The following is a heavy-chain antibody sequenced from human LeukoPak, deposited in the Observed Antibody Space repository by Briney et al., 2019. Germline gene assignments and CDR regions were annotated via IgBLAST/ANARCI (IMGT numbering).Heavy chain of an antibody. CDR1: GGSISSSSYY. Sequence: SETLSLTCTVSGGSISSSSYYWGWIRQPPGKGLEWIGSIYYSGSTYYNPSLKSRVTISVDTSKNQFSLKLSSVTAADTAVYYCARQGICSSTSCYAWFDPWGQGTLVTVSS. J-gene: IGHJ5*02. V-gene: IGHV4-39*01. D-gene: IGHD2-2*01. CDR2: IYYSGST. CDR3: ARQGICSSTSCYAWFDP.